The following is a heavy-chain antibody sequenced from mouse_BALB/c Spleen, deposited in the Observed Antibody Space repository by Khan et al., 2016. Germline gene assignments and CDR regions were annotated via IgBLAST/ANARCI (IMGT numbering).Heavy chain of an antibody. J-gene: IGHJ4*01. CDR3: TRFYGMDH. CDR2: ILPGSGST. Sequence: QVRLQQSGAELMKPGASVKISCKVTGYTVSSYWIEWVKQRPGHGLEWIGEILPGSGSTKYNAKFKDKATITADTSSNTVYMQLSSLTPEDSAVXYCTRFYGMDHWGQGTSVTVSS. CDR1: GYTVSSYW. V-gene: IGHV1-9*01.